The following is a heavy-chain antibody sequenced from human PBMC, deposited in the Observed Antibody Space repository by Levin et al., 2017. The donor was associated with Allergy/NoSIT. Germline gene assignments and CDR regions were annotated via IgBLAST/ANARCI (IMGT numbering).Heavy chain of an antibody. J-gene: IGHJ5*02. Sequence: LRLSCTVSGGSISSGDYYWSWIRQPPGKGLEWIGYIYYSGSTYYNPSLKSRVTISVDTSKNQFSLKLSSVTAADTAVYYCARDRFRGVGWFDPWGQGTLVTVSS. CDR3: ARDRFRGVGWFDP. CDR2: IYYSGST. V-gene: IGHV4-30-4*01. CDR1: GGSISSGDYY. D-gene: IGHD3-10*01.